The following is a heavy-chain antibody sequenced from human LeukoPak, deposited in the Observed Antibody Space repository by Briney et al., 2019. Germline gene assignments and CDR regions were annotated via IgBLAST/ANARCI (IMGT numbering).Heavy chain of an antibody. Sequence: SETLSLTCTVSGASIRISNYYWGWIRQPPGKGLEWIANVYYTGTTYYNPSLKSRVTIFVETSKNQVSLRLSSVTAADTAVYYCARHSNYASGSTAKGLFDYWGQGTLVSVSS. CDR2: VYYTGTT. V-gene: IGHV4-39*01. CDR3: ARHSNYASGSTAKGLFDY. J-gene: IGHJ4*02. CDR1: GASIRISNYY. D-gene: IGHD3-10*01.